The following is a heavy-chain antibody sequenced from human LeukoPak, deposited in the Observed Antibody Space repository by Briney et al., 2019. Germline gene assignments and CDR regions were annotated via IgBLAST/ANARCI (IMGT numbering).Heavy chain of an antibody. CDR1: GFTFSNYW. J-gene: IGHJ4*02. CDR3: ARAIGSSWGKVDY. CDR2: IKTDGSRT. V-gene: IGHV3-74*01. D-gene: IGHD6-13*01. Sequence: GGSLRLSCVASGFTFSNYWMHWVRQAPGKGLVWVSRIKTDGSRTNYADSVKGRFTISRDNAKNTVYLKMNSLRSEDKAVYYCARAIGSSWGKVDYWGQGTLVTVSS.